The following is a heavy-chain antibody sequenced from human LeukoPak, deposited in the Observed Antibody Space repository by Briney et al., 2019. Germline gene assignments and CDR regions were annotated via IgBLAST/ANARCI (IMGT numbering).Heavy chain of an antibody. J-gene: IGHJ4*02. CDR1: GASISDYY. D-gene: IGHD6-6*01. CDR3: ARGALSSIAVRQSFDY. CDR2: TYYRGST. Sequence: PSETLSLTCSVSGASISDYYWSWIRQPPGKGLEWIGNTYYRGSTNYNPSPKSRVTVSVDTSKNQFSLRLTSVTAADTGVYYCARGALSSIAVRQSFDYWGQGTLVSVSS. V-gene: IGHV4-59*01.